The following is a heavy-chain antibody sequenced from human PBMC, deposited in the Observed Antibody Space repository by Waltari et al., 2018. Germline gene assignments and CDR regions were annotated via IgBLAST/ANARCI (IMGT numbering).Heavy chain of an antibody. V-gene: IGHV1-2*06. CDR3: ARDLGHHGDYALGRIDY. Sequence: QVQLVQSGTEVKKPGDSVKVSCKASGYTLLSSSIHWVRQAPGQGLEWMGRLNPNTGDTGCAQGFKGRATMTRDTSIATAYLELSRLRSDDTAVYYCARDLGHHGDYALGRIDYWGQGTLVTVSS. J-gene: IGHJ4*02. D-gene: IGHD4-17*01. CDR2: LNPNTGDT. CDR1: GYTLLSSS.